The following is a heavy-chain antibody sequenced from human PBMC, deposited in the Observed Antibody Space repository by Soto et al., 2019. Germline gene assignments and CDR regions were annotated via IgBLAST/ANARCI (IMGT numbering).Heavy chain of an antibody. V-gene: IGHV2-5*01. D-gene: IGHD6-19*01. CDR2: IFWNDEK. CDR3: ANRLAFASAGKSISFDY. J-gene: IGHJ4*02. Sequence: QITLKESGPTLVKPTQTLTLTCTLSGFSLNTNGEGVGWIRQPPGKALEWLARIFWNDEKRYSPSLKSRLTIAKETTTNPVVLSTTNIEPVDTAIYCCANRLAFASAGKSISFDYWGQGTVITVSS. CDR1: GFSLNTNGEG.